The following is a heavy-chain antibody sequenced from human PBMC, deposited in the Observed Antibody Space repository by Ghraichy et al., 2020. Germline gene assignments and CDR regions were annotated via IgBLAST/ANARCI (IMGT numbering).Heavy chain of an antibody. D-gene: IGHD3-16*01. CDR1: GFMFSSFG. CDR2: ISTSSSYI. V-gene: IGHV3-21*01. J-gene: IGHJ6*02. CDR3: VRDGGYGDPTLWGGFENDYYYYGMDV. Sequence: GGSLRLSCAASGFMFSSFGMNWVRQAPGKGLEWVSFISTSSSYIYYADSVMGRFTVSRDNAKNSVHLQMNSLRAEDTAIYYCVRDGGYGDPTLWGGFENDYYYYGMDVWGQGTTVTVSS.